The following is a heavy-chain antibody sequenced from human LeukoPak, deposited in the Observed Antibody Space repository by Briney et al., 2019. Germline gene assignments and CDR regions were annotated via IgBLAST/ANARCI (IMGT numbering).Heavy chain of an antibody. CDR3: TRDGPSTDDY. D-gene: IGHD2-2*01. V-gene: IGHV1-18*01. J-gene: IGHJ4*02. Sequence: ASVKVSCKASGYTFSNFGINGVRQAPGQGLEWIAGVSGNNDNPNYGQKFEGRFTVTTDSSTSTAYIHLRNLRSDDTAVYYCTRDGPSTDDYWGQGTLVTVSS. CDR1: GYTFSNFG. CDR2: VSGNNDNP.